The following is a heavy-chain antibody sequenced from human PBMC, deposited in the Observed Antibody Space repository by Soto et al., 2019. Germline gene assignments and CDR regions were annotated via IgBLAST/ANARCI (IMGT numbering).Heavy chain of an antibody. Sequence: QVQLQEAGPGLVKPSQTLSLTCTVSGGSISSGGYYWSWIRQHPGKGLEWIGYLYYSGSTYYNPSIKSRVTISVDTSKNQFSLKLSSVTAADTAVYYCARGAAPLGVGYWGQGTLVTFSS. D-gene: IGHD6-6*01. V-gene: IGHV4-31*03. CDR3: ARGAAPLGVGY. J-gene: IGHJ4*02. CDR1: GGSISSGGYY. CDR2: LYYSGST.